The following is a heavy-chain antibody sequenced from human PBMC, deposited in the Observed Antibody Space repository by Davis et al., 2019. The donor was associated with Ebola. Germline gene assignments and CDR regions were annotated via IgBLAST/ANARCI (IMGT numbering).Heavy chain of an antibody. CDR2: ISAYNGNA. V-gene: IGHV1-18*01. Sequence: ASVKVSCKASGYTFTSYGISWVRQAPGQGLEWMGWISAYNGNANYAQKLQGRVTMTTDTSTSTAYMELRSLRSDDTAVYYCAREGGYDSSGYWDYWGQGTLVTVSS. CDR1: GYTFTSYG. CDR3: AREGGYDSSGYWDY. J-gene: IGHJ4*02. D-gene: IGHD3-22*01.